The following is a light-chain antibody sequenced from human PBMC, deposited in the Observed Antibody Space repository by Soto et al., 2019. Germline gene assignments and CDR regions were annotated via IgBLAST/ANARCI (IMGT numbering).Light chain of an antibody. CDR1: QSVNSNY. CDR2: GIS. Sequence: SLGEVVILKRRASQSVNSNYLAWYQQHPGQPPRLLIYGISTRATGIPARFSGSGSGTEFRITTSSLELESWAAYCCQQRINWRPTLGPGTKVDIK. J-gene: IGKJ1*01. V-gene: IGKV3D-20*02. CDR3: QQRINWRPT.